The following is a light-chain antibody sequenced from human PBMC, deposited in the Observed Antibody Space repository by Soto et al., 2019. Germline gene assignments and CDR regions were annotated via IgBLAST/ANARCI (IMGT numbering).Light chain of an antibody. Sequence: DIQMTQSPSTLSATAGDRVTIICGASQSISSWLAWYQHKPGKAPKLLIYDASNLDSGVPSRFSGSGSGTEFSLTISNLQPDDCATYYCQQYENYWTFGQGTRVEIK. CDR1: QSISSW. J-gene: IGKJ1*01. CDR3: QQYENYWT. CDR2: DAS. V-gene: IGKV1-5*02.